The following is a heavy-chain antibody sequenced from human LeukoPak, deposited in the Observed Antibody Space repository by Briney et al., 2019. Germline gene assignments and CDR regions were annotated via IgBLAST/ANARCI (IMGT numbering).Heavy chain of an antibody. V-gene: IGHV4-4*02. J-gene: IGHJ5*02. CDR2: IYHSGST. Sequence: PSGTLSLTCAVSGGSISSSNWWSWVRQPPGKGLEWIGEIYHSGSTNYNPSLKSRVTISVDKSKNQFSLKLSSVTAADTAVYYCASRRTFLSSTSCLQGGQCWFDPWGQGTLVTVSS. D-gene: IGHD2-2*01. CDR3: ASRRTFLSSTSCLQGGQCWFDP. CDR1: GGSISSSNW.